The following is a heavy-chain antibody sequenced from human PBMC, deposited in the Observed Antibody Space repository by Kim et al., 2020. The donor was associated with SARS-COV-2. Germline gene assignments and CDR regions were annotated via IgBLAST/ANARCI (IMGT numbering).Heavy chain of an antibody. Sequence: SETLSLTCTVSGGSISSGGYYWSWIRQHPGKGLEWIGHIYYSGSTYYNPSLKSRVTISVDTSKNQFSLKLSSVTAADTAVYYCARVYCSSTSCYYFQHWGQGTLVTVSS. CDR3: ARVYCSSTSCYYFQH. D-gene: IGHD2-2*01. CDR2: IYYSGST. CDR1: GGSISSGGYY. J-gene: IGHJ1*01. V-gene: IGHV4-31*03.